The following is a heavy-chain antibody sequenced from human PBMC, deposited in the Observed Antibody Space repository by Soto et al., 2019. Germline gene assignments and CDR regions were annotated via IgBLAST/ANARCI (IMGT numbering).Heavy chain of an antibody. CDR1: GFSFSTYA. J-gene: IGHJ5*02. CDR3: AREQCSPLERYCADGAADCSDP. CDR2: ISGSGATT. Sequence: GGSLRLSCAASGFSFSTYAMIWVRKAPGKGLEWVSAISGSGATTFYADSMKGRFPISRDNSRDTLYLQMNTPRAEDTDVYSCAREQCSPLERYCADGAADCSDPCGGGTMLAVS. V-gene: IGHV3-23*01. D-gene: IGHD2-8*01.